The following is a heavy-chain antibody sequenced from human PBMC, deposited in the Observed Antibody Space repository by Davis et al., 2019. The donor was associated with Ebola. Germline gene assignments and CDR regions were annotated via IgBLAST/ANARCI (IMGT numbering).Heavy chain of an antibody. D-gene: IGHD1-7*01. J-gene: IGHJ3*02. CDR2: IYYSGST. CDR1: GGSISTHY. V-gene: IGHV4-59*11. Sequence: SETLSLTCTVSGGSISTHYWSWIRQPPGKGLEWIGYIYYSGSTNYNPSLKSRVTISVDTSKNQFSLKLSSVTAADTAVYYCARSWNYPMGAFDIWGQGTMVTVS. CDR3: ARSWNYPMGAFDI.